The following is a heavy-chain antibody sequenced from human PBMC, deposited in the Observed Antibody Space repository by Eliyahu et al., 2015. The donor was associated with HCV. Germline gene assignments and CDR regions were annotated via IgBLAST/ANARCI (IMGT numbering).Heavy chain of an antibody. CDR3: ARRGYGYYGMDV. CDR1: GGXFXSYA. D-gene: IGHD4-17*01. J-gene: IGHJ6*02. CDR2: IIPXFGTA. V-gene: IGHV1-69*01. Sequence: QVQLVQSGAEVKKPGSSVKVSCXASGGXFXSYAXSWVRQAPGQGLEWMGGIIPXFGTANYAQKFQGRVTXTADESTSTAYMELSSLRSEDTAVYYCARRGYGYYGMDVWGQGTTVTVSS.